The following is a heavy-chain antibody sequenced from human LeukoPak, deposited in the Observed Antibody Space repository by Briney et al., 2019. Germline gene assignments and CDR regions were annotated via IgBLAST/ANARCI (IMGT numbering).Heavy chain of an antibody. V-gene: IGHV3-23*01. Sequence: GGTLRLSCAASGFTFSSYAMNWVRQAPGKGLEWVSAINGNGGSTYYADSVKGRFTISRDNSKNTLYLQMNSLRAEDTAMYYCTKAPPGKFDPWGQGTLVTVSS. CDR3: TKAPPGKFDP. J-gene: IGHJ5*02. CDR2: INGNGGST. D-gene: IGHD3-10*01. CDR1: GFTFSSYA.